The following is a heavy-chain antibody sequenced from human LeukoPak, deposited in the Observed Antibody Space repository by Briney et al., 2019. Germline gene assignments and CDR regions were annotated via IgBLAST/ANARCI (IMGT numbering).Heavy chain of an antibody. CDR1: GGSISIYY. V-gene: IGHV4-59*01. CDR2: IYNSGST. CDR3: ARDRELGS. Sequence: SETLSLTCIVSGGSISIYYWNWIRQPPGKGLEWIGYIYNSGSTDYNPSLKRRVTISADTSKNQFSLKLTSVTAADTAVYYCARDRELGSWGQGSLVTVSS. D-gene: IGHD3-16*01. J-gene: IGHJ5*02.